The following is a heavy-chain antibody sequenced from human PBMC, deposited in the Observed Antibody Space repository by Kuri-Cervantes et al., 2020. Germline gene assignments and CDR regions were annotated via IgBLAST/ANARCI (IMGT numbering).Heavy chain of an antibody. V-gene: IGHV4-30-4*01. J-gene: IGHJ4*02. D-gene: IGHD2-2*01. CDR2: IYYSGST. CDR1: RGSISSYY. CDR3: ARVPSTRPDYFDY. Sequence: SETLSLTCTVSRGSISSYYWSWIRQPPGKGLEWIGYIYYSGSTYYNPSLKSRVTISVDTSKNQFSLKLSSVTAADTAVYYCARVPSTRPDYFDYWGQGTLVTVSS.